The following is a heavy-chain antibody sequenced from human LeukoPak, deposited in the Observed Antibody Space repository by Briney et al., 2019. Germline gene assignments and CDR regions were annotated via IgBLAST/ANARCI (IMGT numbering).Heavy chain of an antibody. J-gene: IGHJ3*02. CDR3: ASRVITMIVVVTPDAFDI. V-gene: IGHV4-4*02. D-gene: IGHD3-22*01. CDR1: GGSISSSNW. Sequence: SETLSLTCAVSGGSISSSNWWSWVRQPPGKGLEWIGEIYHSGSTNYNPSLKSRVTISVDRSKNQFSLKLSSVTAADTAVYYCASRVITMIVVVTPDAFDIWGQGTMVTVSS. CDR2: IYHSGST.